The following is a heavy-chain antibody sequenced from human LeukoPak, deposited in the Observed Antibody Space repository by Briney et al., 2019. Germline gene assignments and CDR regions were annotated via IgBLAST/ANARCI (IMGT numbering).Heavy chain of an antibody. J-gene: IGHJ4*02. CDR3: ATSTVTKYDY. Sequence: SVTVSCKASGGTFSSYAISWVRQAPGQGLEWMGGIIPIFGTANYSQKFQGRVTITADESTSTTYMELSSLRAEDTALYYCATSTVTKYDYWGQGTLVAVSS. CDR1: GGTFSSYA. D-gene: IGHD4-11*01. V-gene: IGHV1-69*13. CDR2: IIPIFGTA.